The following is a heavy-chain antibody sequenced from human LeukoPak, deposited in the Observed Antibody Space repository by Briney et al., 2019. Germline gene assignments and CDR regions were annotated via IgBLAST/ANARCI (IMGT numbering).Heavy chain of an antibody. CDR2: ISHSGST. J-gene: IGHJ4*02. V-gene: IGHV4-34*01. CDR1: GGSFSGYY. Sequence: SETLSLTCAVYGGSFSGYYWSWIRQPPGKGLEWIGEISHSGSTNYNPSLKSRVTISVDTSKNQFSLKLSSVTAADTAVYYCARANISDYWGQGTLVTVSS. D-gene: IGHD2/OR15-2a*01. CDR3: ARANISDY.